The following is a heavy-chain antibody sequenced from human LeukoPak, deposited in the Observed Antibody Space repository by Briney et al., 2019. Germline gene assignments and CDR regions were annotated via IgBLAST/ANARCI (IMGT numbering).Heavy chain of an antibody. D-gene: IGHD2-2*01. CDR2: ISSSSSTI. CDR1: GFTFSSYS. J-gene: IGHJ6*02. CDR3: ARDIVVVPAYYYYGMDV. V-gene: IGHV3-48*02. Sequence: GGSLRLSCAASGFTFSSYSMNWVRQAPGKGLEWVSYISSSSSTIYYADSVKGRFTISRDNAKNSLYLQMNSLRDEDTAVYYCARDIVVVPAYYYYGMDVWDQGTTVTVSS.